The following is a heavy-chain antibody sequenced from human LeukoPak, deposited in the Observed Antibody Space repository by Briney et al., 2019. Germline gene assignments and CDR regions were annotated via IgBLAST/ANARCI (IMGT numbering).Heavy chain of an antibody. CDR2: INPSSGST. CDR1: GYXFTNYY. J-gene: IGHJ3*02. D-gene: IGHD3-22*01. Sequence: ASVKVSCKASGYXFTNYYIHWVRQAPGQGLEWMGIINPSSGSTNYAQKFQGRVTMTRDTSTSTVYMDLTRLRSEDTAVYYCARVRSSGYYYKAFDIWGQGTMVTVSS. V-gene: IGHV1-46*01. CDR3: ARVRSSGYYYKAFDI.